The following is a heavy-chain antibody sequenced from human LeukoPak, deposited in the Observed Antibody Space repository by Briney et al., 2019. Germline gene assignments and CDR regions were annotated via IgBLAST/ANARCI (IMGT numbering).Heavy chain of an antibody. D-gene: IGHD3-3*01. Sequence: GGSLRLSCAASGFTVSSNYMSWIRQAPGKGLEWISYISSSTSDTKYADSVKGRFTISRDNVKKSLYLQMNSLRAEDTAVYYCARDFIHRSGEADYWGQGTLVTVSS. J-gene: IGHJ4*02. CDR1: GFTVSSNY. V-gene: IGHV3-11*05. CDR3: ARDFIHRSGEADY. CDR2: ISSSTSDT.